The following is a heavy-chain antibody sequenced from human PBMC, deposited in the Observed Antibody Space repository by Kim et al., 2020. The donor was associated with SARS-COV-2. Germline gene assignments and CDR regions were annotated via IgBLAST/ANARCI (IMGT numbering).Heavy chain of an antibody. D-gene: IGHD3-10*01. CDR1: GGTFSSYT. V-gene: IGHV1-69*02. Sequence: SVKVSCKASGGTFSSYTISWVRQAPGQGLEWMGRIIPILGIANYAQKFQGRVTITADKSTSTAYMELSSLRSEDTAVYYCARVRTYYYGSGSYYRGFDPWGQGTLVTVSS. CDR3: ARVRTYYYGSGSYYRGFDP. CDR2: IIPILGIA. J-gene: IGHJ5*02.